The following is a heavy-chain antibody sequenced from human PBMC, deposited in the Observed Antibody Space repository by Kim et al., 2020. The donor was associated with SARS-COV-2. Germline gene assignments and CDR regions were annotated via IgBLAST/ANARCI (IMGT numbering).Heavy chain of an antibody. V-gene: IGHV1-69*13. CDR1: GGTFSSYA. CDR2: IIPIFGTA. CDR3: ARVTTVVRMEVYWFDP. D-gene: IGHD4-17*01. J-gene: IGHJ5*02. Sequence: SVKVSCKASGGTFSSYAISWVRQAPGQGLEWMGGIIPIFGTANYAQKSQGRVTITADESTSTAYMELSSLRSEDTAVYYCARVTTVVRMEVYWFDPWGQGTLVTVSS.